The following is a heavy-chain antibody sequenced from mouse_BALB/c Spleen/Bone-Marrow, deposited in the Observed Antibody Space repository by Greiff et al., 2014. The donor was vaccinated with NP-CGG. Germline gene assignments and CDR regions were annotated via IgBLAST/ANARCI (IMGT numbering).Heavy chain of an antibody. J-gene: IGHJ3*01. CDR1: GYTFTSYW. V-gene: IGHV1-7*01. D-gene: IGHD2-4*01. CDR2: INPSTGYT. CDR3: ARSATMIFAY. Sequence: VQLVESGAELAKPGASVKMSCKASGYTFTSYWMHWVKQRPGQGLEWIGYINPSTGYTEYNQKFKDKATLTADKSSSTAYMQRSSLTSEDSAVYYCARSATMIFAYWGQGTLVTVSA.